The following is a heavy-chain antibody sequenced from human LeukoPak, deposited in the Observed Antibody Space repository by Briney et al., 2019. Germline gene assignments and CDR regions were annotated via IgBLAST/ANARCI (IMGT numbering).Heavy chain of an antibody. Sequence: SETLSLTCAVYGGSFSGYYWSWIRQPPGMGLEWIGEINHSGSTNYNPSLKSRVTISVDTSKNQFSLKLSSVTAADTAVYYCARRITMIVVVIPIGNAFDIWGQGTMVTVSS. CDR2: INHSGST. CDR3: ARRITMIVVVIPIGNAFDI. D-gene: IGHD3-22*01. CDR1: GGSFSGYY. J-gene: IGHJ3*02. V-gene: IGHV4-34*01.